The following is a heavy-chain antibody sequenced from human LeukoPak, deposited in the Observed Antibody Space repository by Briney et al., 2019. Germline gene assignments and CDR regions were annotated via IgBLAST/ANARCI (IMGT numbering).Heavy chain of an antibody. CDR2: ISLSSGTI. J-gene: IGHJ4*02. D-gene: IGHD2-15*01. V-gene: IGHV3-48*02. CDR1: GFTFSSYS. Sequence: QSGGSLRLSCAASGFTFSSYSMNWVRQAPGKGLEWMSYISLSSGTIYYAHSVKGRLTISRYNGKNSLYLQMNSLRDEDTAVYYCARDRGYCSGGSCYPYYFDYWGQGTLVTVSS. CDR3: ARDRGYCSGGSCYPYYFDY.